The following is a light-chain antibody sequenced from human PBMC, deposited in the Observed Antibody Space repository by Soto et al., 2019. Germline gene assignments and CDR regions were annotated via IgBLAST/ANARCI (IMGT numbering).Light chain of an antibody. CDR2: DVS. J-gene: IGKJ1*01. Sequence: EIVLTQSPGTLSLSPGERATLSCRSSQSVSSSYLAWYQQKPGHAPLLLIYDVSSRATGIPDRFSGSGSGTDFTLTISRLEPEDVALYYWQQYGSSPTFGQGTKVEIK. CDR3: QQYGSSPT. CDR1: QSVSSSY. V-gene: IGKV3-20*01.